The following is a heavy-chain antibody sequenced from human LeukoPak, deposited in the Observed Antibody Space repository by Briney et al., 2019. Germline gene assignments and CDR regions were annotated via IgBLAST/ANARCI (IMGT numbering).Heavy chain of an antibody. CDR2: IYYSGST. V-gene: IGHV4-39*01. CDR3: ARAIVVVVAATIYYFDY. CDR1: GDSISSSGDY. D-gene: IGHD2-15*01. Sequence: PSETLSLTCTVSGDSISSSGDYWGWIRQPPGKGLEWIGNIYYSGSTYYSPSLKSRVTIAVDTSKNQFSLKLTSVTAADTAVYYCARAIVVVVAATIYYFDYWGQGTLVTVSS. J-gene: IGHJ4*02.